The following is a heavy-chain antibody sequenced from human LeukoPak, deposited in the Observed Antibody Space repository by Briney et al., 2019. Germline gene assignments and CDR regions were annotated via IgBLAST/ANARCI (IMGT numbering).Heavy chain of an antibody. Sequence: ASVKVSCKASGYTFTGYYMHWVRQAPGQGLEWMGRINPNSGGANYAQKFQGRVTMTRDTSISTAYMELSSLRFGDTAVYYCARDSSGPTYYFDYWGQGTLVTVSS. V-gene: IGHV1-2*02. CDR3: ARDSSGPTYYFDY. CDR2: INPNSGGA. J-gene: IGHJ4*02. D-gene: IGHD3-22*01. CDR1: GYTFTGYY.